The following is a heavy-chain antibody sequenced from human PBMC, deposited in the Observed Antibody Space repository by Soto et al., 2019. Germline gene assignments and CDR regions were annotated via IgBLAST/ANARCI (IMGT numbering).Heavy chain of an antibody. CDR1: GFSLSTSGVG. J-gene: IGHJ4*02. Sequence: GSGPTLVNPTQTLTLTCTFSGFSLSTSGVGVGWIRQPPGKALEWLALIYWNDDKRYSPSLKSRLTITKDTSKNQVVLTMTNMDPVDTATYYCAHSGYDFWSGYYRYFDYWGQGTLVTVSS. CDR2: IYWNDDK. CDR3: AHSGYDFWSGYYRYFDY. V-gene: IGHV2-5*01. D-gene: IGHD3-3*01.